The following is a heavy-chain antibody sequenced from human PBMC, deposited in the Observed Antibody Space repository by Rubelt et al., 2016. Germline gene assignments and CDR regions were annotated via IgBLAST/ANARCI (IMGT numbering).Heavy chain of an antibody. J-gene: IGHJ2*01. D-gene: IGHD3-10*01. CDR2: INSDGSST. Sequence: GKGLVWVSRINSDGSSTSYADSVKGRFTISRDNAKNTLYLQMNSLRAEDTAVYYCTRARGYDLWGRGTLVTVSS. V-gene: IGHV3-74*01. CDR3: TRARGYDL.